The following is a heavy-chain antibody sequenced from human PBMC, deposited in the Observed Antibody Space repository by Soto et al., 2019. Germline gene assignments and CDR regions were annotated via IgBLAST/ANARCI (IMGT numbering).Heavy chain of an antibody. V-gene: IGHV3-73*01. CDR3: TSPQYY. CDR2: IRSKANSYAT. J-gene: IGHJ4*02. Sequence: GGSLRLSCAASGFSFTNAWMNWVRQASGKGLEWVGRIRSKANSYATAYAASVKGRFTISRDDSKNTAYLQMNSLKTEDTAVYYCTSPQYYWGQGTLVTVSS. CDR1: GFSFTNAW. D-gene: IGHD4-4*01.